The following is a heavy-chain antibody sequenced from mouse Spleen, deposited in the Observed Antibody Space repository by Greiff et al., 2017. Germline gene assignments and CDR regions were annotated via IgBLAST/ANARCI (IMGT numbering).Heavy chain of an antibody. D-gene: IGHD1-1*01. V-gene: IGHV5-9*01. CDR2: ISSGGGNT. CDR1: GFTFSSYA. J-gene: IGHJ3*01. CDR3: ARHPPYYYGSGAWFAY. Sequence: EVMLVESGGGLVKLGGSLKLSCAASGFTFSSYAMSWVRQTPEKRLEWVATISSGGGNTYYPDSVKGRFTISRDNAKNTLYLQMSSLKSEDTAMYYCARHPPYYYGSGAWFAYWGQGTLVTVSA.